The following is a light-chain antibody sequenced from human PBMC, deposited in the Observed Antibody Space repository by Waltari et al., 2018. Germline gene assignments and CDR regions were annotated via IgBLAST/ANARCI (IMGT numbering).Light chain of an antibody. CDR3: QQTYSTPPDT. Sequence: DIQMTQSPSSLSASVGDRVTITCRASQPIRTYLNWYQHKPGKAPQLLIYGASYLPSGVPSRFSGSGSGTHFTLTISSLQPEDFATYYCQQTYSTPPDTFGQGTKLEIK. CDR2: GAS. J-gene: IGKJ2*01. V-gene: IGKV1-39*01. CDR1: QPIRTY.